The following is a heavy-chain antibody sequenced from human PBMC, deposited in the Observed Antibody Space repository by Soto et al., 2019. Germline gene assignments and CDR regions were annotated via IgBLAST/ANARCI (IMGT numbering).Heavy chain of an antibody. D-gene: IGHD2-2*02. V-gene: IGHV5-51*01. CDR2: ICPGDSDT. CDR1: GYSFTNYW. J-gene: IGHJ6*02. Sequence: PGESLKISCKGSGYSFTNYWIGWVRQMPGKGLEWMGIICPGDSDTRYSPSFQGQVTISADKSITTAYLQWSSLKASDTAMYFCARAPEVYCSSTSCYSTLDVWGQGTTVTVSS. CDR3: ARAPEVYCSSTSCYSTLDV.